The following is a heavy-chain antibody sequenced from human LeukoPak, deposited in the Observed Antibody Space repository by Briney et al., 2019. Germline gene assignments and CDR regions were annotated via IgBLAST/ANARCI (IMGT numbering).Heavy chain of an antibody. V-gene: IGHV4-39*01. CDR2: VFYSGTT. J-gene: IGHJ4*02. CDR3: ARRSRLYRHETTGYHDS. Sequence: SETLSLTCNVSDDYITTTNYYWAWIRQPPGKGLEWIASVFYSGTTYYNPSLKSRVIISMDTSRKQISLRLSSVTATDTAIYYCARRSRLYRHETTGYHDSWGQGTPVTVSS. D-gene: IGHD3-9*01. CDR1: DDYITTTNYY.